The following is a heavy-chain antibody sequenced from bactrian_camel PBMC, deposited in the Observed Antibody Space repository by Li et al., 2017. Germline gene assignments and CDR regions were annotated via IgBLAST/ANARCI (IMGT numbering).Heavy chain of an antibody. Sequence: HVQLVESGGGLVQPGGSLRLSCAASGFTFTSYAMSWVRQAPGKGLEWVAGIYGDGTKIEYADSVKGRLTISRDNTKNTLYLQLNSLKTDDTAMYYCARRGGRLQYNDWGQGTQVTVS. J-gene: IGHJ4*01. CDR3: ARRGGRLQYND. D-gene: IGHD3*01. V-gene: IGHV3S7*01. CDR1: GFTFTSYA. CDR2: IYGDGTKI.